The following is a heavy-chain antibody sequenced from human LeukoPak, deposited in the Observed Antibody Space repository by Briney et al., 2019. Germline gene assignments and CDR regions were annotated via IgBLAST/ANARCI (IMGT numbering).Heavy chain of an antibody. Sequence: GGSLRLSYAASGFTFSSYGMHWVRQAPGKGLEWVAVISYDGSNKYYADSVKGRFTISRDNSKNTLYLQMNSLRAEDTAVYYCARCYSSGWYQYYFDYWGQGTLVTVSS. CDR2: ISYDGSNK. V-gene: IGHV3-30*03. J-gene: IGHJ4*02. CDR3: ARCYSSGWYQYYFDY. D-gene: IGHD6-19*01. CDR1: GFTFSSYG.